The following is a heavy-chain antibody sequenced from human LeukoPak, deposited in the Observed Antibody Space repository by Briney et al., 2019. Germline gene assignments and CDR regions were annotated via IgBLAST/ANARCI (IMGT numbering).Heavy chain of an antibody. J-gene: IGHJ4*02. D-gene: IGHD1-26*01. CDR1: GFTFSSYA. CDR2: ISGSGGST. Sequence: GGSLRLSCAASGFTFSSYAMSWVRQAPGKGLEWVSAISGSGGSTYYADSVKGRFTISRDNSKNTLYLQMNSLRAEDTAVYYCAWVSGSYYYFDYWGQGTLVTVSS. CDR3: AWVSGSYYYFDY. V-gene: IGHV3-23*01.